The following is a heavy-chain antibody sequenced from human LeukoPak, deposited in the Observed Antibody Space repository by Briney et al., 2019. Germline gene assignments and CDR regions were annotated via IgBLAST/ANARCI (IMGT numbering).Heavy chain of an antibody. V-gene: IGHV3-23*01. CDR1: GLTVSHND. D-gene: IGHD3-3*01. CDR3: AKGPDYDFWSGYYIDY. J-gene: IGHJ4*02. Sequence: GGSLRLSCAASGLTVSHNDMSWVRQSPGKGLEWVSAISGSGVSTYYADSVKGRFTISRDNSKNTLYLQMNSLRAEDTAVYYCAKGPDYDFWSGYYIDYWGRGTLVTVSS. CDR2: ISGSGVST.